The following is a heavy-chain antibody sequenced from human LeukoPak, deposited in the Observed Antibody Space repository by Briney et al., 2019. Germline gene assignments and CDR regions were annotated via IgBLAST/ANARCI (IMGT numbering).Heavy chain of an antibody. CDR3: ARGGRSNPLGY. Sequence: SDTLSLTCAVYGGSFSGYYWSWIRQPPGKGLEWIGEINHSGSTNYNPSLKSRVTISVDTSKNQFSLKLSSVTAADTAVYYCARGGRSNPLGYWGQGTLVTVSS. D-gene: IGHD7-27*01. V-gene: IGHV4-34*01. J-gene: IGHJ4*02. CDR1: GGSFSGYY. CDR2: INHSGST.